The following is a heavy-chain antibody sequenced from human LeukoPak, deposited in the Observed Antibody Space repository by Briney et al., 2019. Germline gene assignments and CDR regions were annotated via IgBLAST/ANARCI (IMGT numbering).Heavy chain of an antibody. CDR3: ARVMATIEILDY. D-gene: IGHD5-24*01. CDR1: GFTFSSYS. Sequence: GGSLRLSCAASGFTFSSYSMNWVRQAPGKGLEWVSSISSSSSYIYYADSVKGRFTISRDNAKNSLYLQMNSLRAEDTAVYYCARVMATIEILDYWGQGTLVTVSS. V-gene: IGHV3-21*01. J-gene: IGHJ4*02. CDR2: ISSSSSYI.